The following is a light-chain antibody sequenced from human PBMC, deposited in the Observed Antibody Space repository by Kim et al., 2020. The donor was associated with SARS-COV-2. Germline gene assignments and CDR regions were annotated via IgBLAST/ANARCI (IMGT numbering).Light chain of an antibody. J-gene: IGKJ5*01. CDR2: ATS. V-gene: IGKV1-12*01. Sequence: DIQVTQSPSSVSASVGDRVTITCRASQNINNWLAWYQQKPGKAPKLLIYATSNLQTGVPSRFSGSASGTDFTLTINSLQPEDSATYYCQEAHNFPITFGQGTRLDVK. CDR3: QEAHNFPIT. CDR1: QNINNW.